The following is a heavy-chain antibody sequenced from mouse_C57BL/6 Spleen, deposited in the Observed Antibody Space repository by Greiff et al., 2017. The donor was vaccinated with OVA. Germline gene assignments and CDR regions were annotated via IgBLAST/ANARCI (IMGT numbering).Heavy chain of an antibody. CDR1: GFTFSSYT. J-gene: IGHJ1*03. CDR2: ISGGGGNT. Sequence: EVQVVESGGGLVKPGGSLKLSCAASGFTFSSYTMSWVRQTPEKRLEWVATISGGGGNTYYPDSVKGRFTISRDNAKNTLYLQMSSLMSEDTALYYCAGLPITTVVAPYWYFDVWGTGTTVTVSS. D-gene: IGHD1-1*01. CDR3: AGLPITTVVAPYWYFDV. V-gene: IGHV5-9*01.